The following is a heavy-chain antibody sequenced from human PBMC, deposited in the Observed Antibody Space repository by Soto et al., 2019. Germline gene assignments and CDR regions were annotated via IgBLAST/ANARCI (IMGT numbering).Heavy chain of an antibody. CDR3: ARGPGGPDGPGDY. J-gene: IGHJ4*02. Sequence: QVQLVQSGAEVKKPGASVKVSCKASGYTFTSYAGHWVRQAPGQRLEWMGWINAGNGNTKYSQKFQGRGTITRDTSASTAYMELSSLRSEDTAVYYCARGPGGPDGPGDYWGQGTLVTVSS. V-gene: IGHV1-3*01. D-gene: IGHD2-15*01. CDR2: INAGNGNT. CDR1: GYTFTSYA.